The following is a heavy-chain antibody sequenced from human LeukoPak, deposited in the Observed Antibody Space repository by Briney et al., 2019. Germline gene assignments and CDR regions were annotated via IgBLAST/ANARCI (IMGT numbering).Heavy chain of an antibody. J-gene: IGHJ5*02. D-gene: IGHD6-13*01. V-gene: IGHV3-7*03. CDR2: IKQDGSEK. Sequence: GGSLRLSCAASGFTVSSNYMSWVRQAPGKGLEWVANIKQDGSEKYYVDSVKGRFTISRDNSKNTLYLQMNSLRAEDTAVYYCAKAGAAAGTNWFDPWGQGTLVTVSS. CDR3: AKAGAAAGTNWFDP. CDR1: GFTVSSNY.